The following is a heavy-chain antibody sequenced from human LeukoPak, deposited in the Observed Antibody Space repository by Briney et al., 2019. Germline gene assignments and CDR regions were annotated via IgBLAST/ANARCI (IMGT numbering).Heavy chain of an antibody. CDR1: GGSISSYY. CDR3: ARLRSGGRFLEWFQYYYYMDV. Sequence: SETLSLTCTVSGGSISSYYWSWIRQPPGKELELIGYIYTSGSTNYNPSLKSRVTISVDTSKNQFSLKLSSVTAADTAVYYCARLRSGGRFLEWFQYYYYMDVWGKGTTVTVSS. D-gene: IGHD3-3*01. V-gene: IGHV4-4*09. CDR2: IYTSGST. J-gene: IGHJ6*03.